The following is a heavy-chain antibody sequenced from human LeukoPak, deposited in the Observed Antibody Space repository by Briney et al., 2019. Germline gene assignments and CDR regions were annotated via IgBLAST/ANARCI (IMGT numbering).Heavy chain of an antibody. Sequence: GASVKVSCKASLYTFTGYYMHWVRQAPGQGLEWMGWINPNSGGTNYAQKFQGRVTMTRDTSISTAYMELSRLRADDTAVYYCARDGYCDSSGSAGFQHWGQGTLVTVSS. D-gene: IGHD3-22*01. CDR1: LYTFTGYY. J-gene: IGHJ1*01. CDR2: INPNSGGT. CDR3: ARDGYCDSSGSAGFQH. V-gene: IGHV1-2*02.